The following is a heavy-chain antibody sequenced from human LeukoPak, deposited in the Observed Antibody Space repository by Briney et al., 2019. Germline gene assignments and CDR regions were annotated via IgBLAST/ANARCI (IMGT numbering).Heavy chain of an antibody. J-gene: IGHJ4*02. V-gene: IGHV4-38-2*02. CDR1: GYSISGGYC. Sequence: SETLSLTCAVSGYSISGGYCWGWIRQPPGKGLDWIGSICHSGSTYYNPSLKSRVTISVDTSKNHFSLKLSSVTAADTAVYYCARDLRVSGRSFDYWGQGTLVTVSS. CDR3: ARDLRVSGRSFDY. D-gene: IGHD3-10*01. CDR2: ICHSGST.